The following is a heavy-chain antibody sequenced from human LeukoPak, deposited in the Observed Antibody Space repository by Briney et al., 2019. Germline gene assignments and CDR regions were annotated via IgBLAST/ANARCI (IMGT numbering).Heavy chain of an antibody. CDR3: AKGGSYYDDYFDY. V-gene: IGHV3-23*01. Sequence: GGSLRLSCVVSGFTFSNYALSWVRQAPGKGLEWASAISGSGGSTYFADSVKGRFTISSDNSKNTVYLQMNSLRAEDTAVYYCAKGGSYYDDYFDYWGQGTLVTVSS. D-gene: IGHD1-26*01. CDR2: ISGSGGST. CDR1: GFTFSNYA. J-gene: IGHJ4*02.